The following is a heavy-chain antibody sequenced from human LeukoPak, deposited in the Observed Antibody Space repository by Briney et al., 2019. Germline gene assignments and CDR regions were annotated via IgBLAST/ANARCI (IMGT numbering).Heavy chain of an antibody. D-gene: IGHD4-17*01. J-gene: IGHJ5*02. V-gene: IGHV1-18*01. CDR1: GYTFTSYG. CDR3: AREMATVTSSRSNWFDP. Sequence: ASVKVSCKASGYTFTSYGISWVRHAPGQGLEWMGWISAYNGNTNYAQKLQGRVTMTTDTSTSTAYMELRSLRSDDTAVYYCAREMATVTSSRSNWFDPWGQGTLVTVSS. CDR2: ISAYNGNT.